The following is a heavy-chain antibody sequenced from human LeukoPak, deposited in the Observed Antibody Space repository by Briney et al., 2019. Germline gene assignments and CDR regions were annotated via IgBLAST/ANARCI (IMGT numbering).Heavy chain of an antibody. Sequence: PSETLSLTCTLSGGSISSYYWSWIRQPAGKGLEWIGRIYTSGSTNYNPSLKSRVTMSVDTSKNQFSLKLSSVTAADTAVYYCARDSLRYCSGGSCYSYMSAFDIWGQGTMVTVSS. CDR3: ARDSLRYCSGGSCYSYMSAFDI. D-gene: IGHD2-15*01. CDR2: IYTSGST. V-gene: IGHV4-4*07. CDR1: GGSISSYY. J-gene: IGHJ3*02.